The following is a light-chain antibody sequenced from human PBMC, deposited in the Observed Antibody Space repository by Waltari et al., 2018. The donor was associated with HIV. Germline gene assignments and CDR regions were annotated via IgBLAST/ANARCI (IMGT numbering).Light chain of an antibody. Sequence: AIQLTQSPSSLSASVGDRVTITCRASQGLRNALAWYQQKPGRPPKLLIYDASTLEGGVPSRFSGSMSGTDFNLTISNLQPEDSATYYCQQFRSYPRTFGHGATLEIK. V-gene: IGKV1-13*02. CDR3: QQFRSYPRT. CDR1: QGLRNA. J-gene: IGKJ2*01. CDR2: DAS.